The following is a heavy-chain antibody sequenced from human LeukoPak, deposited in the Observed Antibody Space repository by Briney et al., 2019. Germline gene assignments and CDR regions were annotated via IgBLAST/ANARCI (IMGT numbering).Heavy chain of an antibody. CDR2: ISYDGSNK. V-gene: IGHV3-30*04. J-gene: IGHJ4*02. CDR1: GFTFSSYA. D-gene: IGHD3-3*01. Sequence: PGGSLRLSCAASGFTFSSYAMHWVRQAPGKVLEWVAVISYDGSNKYYADSVKGRFTISRDNSKNTLYLQMNSLRAEDTAVYYCARDRSPNLEWLPADLDYWGQGTLVTVSS. CDR3: ARDRSPNLEWLPADLDY.